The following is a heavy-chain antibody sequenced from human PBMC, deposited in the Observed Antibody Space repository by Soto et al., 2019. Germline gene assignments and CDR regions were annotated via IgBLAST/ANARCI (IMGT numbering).Heavy chain of an antibody. CDR1: GGSISSSNW. D-gene: IGHD4-4*01. CDR2: IYHSGST. V-gene: IGHV4-4*02. J-gene: IGHJ6*02. Sequence: QVQLQESGPGLVKPSGTLSLTCAVSGGSISSSNWWSWVRQPPGKGLEWIGEIYHSGSTNYNPFLKHRVTISVDKSKNQFSLKLSSVTAADTAVYYCARNYDYSNYGGYYYYGMDVWGQGTTVTVSS. CDR3: ARNYDYSNYGGYYYYGMDV.